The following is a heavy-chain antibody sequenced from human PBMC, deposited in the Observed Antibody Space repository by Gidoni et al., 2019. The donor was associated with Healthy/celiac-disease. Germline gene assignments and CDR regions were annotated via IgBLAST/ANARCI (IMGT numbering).Heavy chain of an antibody. J-gene: IGHJ4*02. CDR1: GGSFSGYY. D-gene: IGHD3-9*01. Sequence: QVPLQPWGAGLLTPSETLSLTCAVYGGSFSGYYWSWIRQPPGKGLEWIGEINHSGSTNYNPSLKSRVTISVDTSKNQFSLKLSSVTAADTAVYYCARRGRYFDWLLYTPRPFDYWGQGTLVTVSS. V-gene: IGHV4-34*01. CDR3: ARRGRYFDWLLYTPRPFDY. CDR2: INHSGST.